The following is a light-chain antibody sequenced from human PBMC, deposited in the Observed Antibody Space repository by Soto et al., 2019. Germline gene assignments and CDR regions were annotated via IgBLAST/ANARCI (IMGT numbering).Light chain of an antibody. V-gene: IGLV2-23*01. CDR2: ECS. J-gene: IGLJ1*01. Sequence: QSLLTQPASVSGSPGQSITISCTGTSSVVGSYNLDSWYQQHPGKAPNHVNYECSKPPSGVSNRFSGSKTGKRASLTIAGLQAEDEADYYCWSHAGSSRYVSGTGTKATDL. CDR3: WSHAGSSRYV. CDR1: SSVVGSYNL.